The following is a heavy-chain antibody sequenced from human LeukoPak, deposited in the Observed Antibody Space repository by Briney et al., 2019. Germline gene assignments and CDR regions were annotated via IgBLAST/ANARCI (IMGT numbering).Heavy chain of an antibody. J-gene: IGHJ4*02. CDR1: GYTFTGYY. V-gene: IGHV1-2*02. CDR3: ARGPRDGYNYLGFFDY. D-gene: IGHD5-24*01. Sequence: ASVKVSCKASGYTFTGYYIHWVRQAPGQGLEWVGWINPDTGGTQYAQRFQGRVTVTRDTSISTAYIDLSRLTSDDTAVYYCARGPRDGYNYLGFFDYWGQGTLVTVSS. CDR2: INPDTGGT.